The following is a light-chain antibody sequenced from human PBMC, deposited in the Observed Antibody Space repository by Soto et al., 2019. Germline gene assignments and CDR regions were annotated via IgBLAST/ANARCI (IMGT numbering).Light chain of an antibody. CDR1: QSVSTT. J-gene: IGKJ1*01. CDR3: KQYGSSPRT. V-gene: IGKV3-15*01. Sequence: EIVMTQSPATLSVSLGERVTLSCSASQSVSTTLAWYQQKPGQAPRLLIYGASTRATGIPARFSGSESGTDFTLTISRLEPEDFAVYYCKQYGSSPRTFGQGTKVDIK. CDR2: GAS.